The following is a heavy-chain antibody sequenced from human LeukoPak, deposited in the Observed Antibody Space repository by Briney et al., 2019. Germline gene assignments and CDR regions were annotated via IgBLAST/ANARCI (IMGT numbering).Heavy chain of an antibody. J-gene: IGHJ6*03. CDR3: ARTTEGGYTYDYFYYYYMDV. CDR2: IYHSGST. D-gene: IGHD5-18*01. CDR1: GGSISSYY. V-gene: IGHV4-59*01. Sequence: PSETLSLTCTVSGGSISSYYWSWIRQPPGKGLEWIGYIYHSGSTNYNPSLKSRVTISVDTSKNQFSLKLSSVTAADTAVYYCARTTEGGYTYDYFYYYYMDVWGKGTTVTISS.